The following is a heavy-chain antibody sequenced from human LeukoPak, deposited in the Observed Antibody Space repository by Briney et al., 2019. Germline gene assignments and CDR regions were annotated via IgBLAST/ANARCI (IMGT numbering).Heavy chain of an antibody. CDR2: INPSGGST. CDR3: ARAPRDYGDYDTGNAPPIFDP. V-gene: IGHV1-46*01. J-gene: IGHJ5*02. CDR1: GYTFTSYY. Sequence: ASVKVSCKASGYTFTSYYMHWVRQAPGQGLEWMGIINPSGGSTSYAQKFQGRVTMTRDTSTSTIYMELSSLRSEDTAVYYCARAPRDYGDYDTGNAPPIFDPWGQGTLVTVSS. D-gene: IGHD4-17*01.